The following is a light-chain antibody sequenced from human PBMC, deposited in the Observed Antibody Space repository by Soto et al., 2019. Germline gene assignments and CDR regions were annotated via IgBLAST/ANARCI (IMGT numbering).Light chain of an antibody. CDR3: QQYNNWPPWT. CDR2: AAD. V-gene: IGKV3-15*01. J-gene: IGKJ1*01. CDR1: QSVSNK. Sequence: EVVMRQSPATLSVSPGETATLSCRASQSVSNKLAWYQQRPGQAPRRLIYAADTRATGIPDRFSGSGSGREFTLTISSLQSEDFAVYYCQQYNNWPPWTFGQGTKVEVK.